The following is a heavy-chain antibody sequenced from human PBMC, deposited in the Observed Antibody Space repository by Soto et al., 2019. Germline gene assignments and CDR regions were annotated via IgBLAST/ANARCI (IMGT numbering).Heavy chain of an antibody. V-gene: IGHV1-2*04. CDR2: INPNSGGT. Sequence: ASVKVSCKASGYTFTGNYMHWVRQEPGQGLEWMGWINPNSGGTNYAQKFQGWVTMTRDTSISAAYMELSRLRSDDTAVYYCAREKSLISRNFDYWGQGTLVTVSS. J-gene: IGHJ4*02. CDR3: AREKSLISRNFDY. CDR1: GYTFTGNY.